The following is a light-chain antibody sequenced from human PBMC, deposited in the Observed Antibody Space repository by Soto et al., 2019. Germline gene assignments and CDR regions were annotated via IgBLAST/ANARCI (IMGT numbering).Light chain of an antibody. CDR2: EVS. CDR3: SSYTSSSPPV. V-gene: IGLV2-14*01. J-gene: IGLJ2*01. CDR1: SSDVGVYNS. Sequence: QSAPTQPASVSGSPGQSITISCTGTSSDVGVYNSVSWYQQHPGKAPKLMIYEVSNRPSGVSNRFSGSKSGNTASLTISGLQAEDEADYYCSSYTSSSPPVFGGGTKVTVL.